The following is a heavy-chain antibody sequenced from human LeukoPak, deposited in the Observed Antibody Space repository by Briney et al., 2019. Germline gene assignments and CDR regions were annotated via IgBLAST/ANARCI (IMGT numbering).Heavy chain of an antibody. D-gene: IGHD3-10*01. V-gene: IGHV4-59*01. CDR2: IYYSGST. CDR3: GRGAGGFGPLDY. CDR1: GGSISSYY. Sequence: SETLSLTCTVSGGSISSYYWSWIRQPPGKGLEWIGYIYYSGSTNYNPSLKSRVTISVDTSKNQFSLNLSSGTAGDTAVYYCGRGAGGFGPLDYWGEGTLVTVSS. J-gene: IGHJ4*02.